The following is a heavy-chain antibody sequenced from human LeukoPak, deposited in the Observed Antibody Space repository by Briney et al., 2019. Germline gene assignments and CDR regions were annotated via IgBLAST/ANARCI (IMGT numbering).Heavy chain of an antibody. V-gene: IGHV1-69*13. CDR1: GGTFSSYA. D-gene: IGHD2-21*01. CDR2: IIPIFGTA. CDR3: ARDNSLSNPKIYYFDY. J-gene: IGHJ4*02. Sequence: ASVKVSCKASGGTFSSYAISWVRQAPGQGLEWMGGIIPIFGTANYAQKFQGRVTITADESTSTAYMELSGLRSEDTAVYYCARDNSLSNPKIYYFDYWGQGTLVTVSS.